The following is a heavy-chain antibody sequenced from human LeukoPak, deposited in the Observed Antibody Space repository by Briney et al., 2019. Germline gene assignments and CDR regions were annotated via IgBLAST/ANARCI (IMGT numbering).Heavy chain of an antibody. CDR3: ARVPPGYSSGWYLDY. V-gene: IGHV4-4*07. Sequence: SEILSLTCTVSGGSISSYYWSWIRQPAGKGLEWIGRIYTSGSTNYNPSLKSRVTISVDKSKNQFSLKLSSVTAADTAVYYCARVPPGYSSGWYLDYWGQGTLVTVSS. CDR1: GGSISSYY. CDR2: IYTSGST. D-gene: IGHD6-19*01. J-gene: IGHJ4*02.